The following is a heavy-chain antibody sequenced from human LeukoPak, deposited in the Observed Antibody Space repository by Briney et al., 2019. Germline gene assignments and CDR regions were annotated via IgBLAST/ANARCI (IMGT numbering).Heavy chain of an antibody. CDR3: AKEFMGYCGGDCYSDY. V-gene: IGHV3-30*18. CDR1: GFTFSSYG. Sequence: PGGSLRLSCAASGFTFSSYGMHWVRQAPGKGLEWVAVISYDGSNKYYADSVKGRFTISRDNSKNTLYLQMNSLRAEDTAVYYCAKEFMGYCGGDCYSDYWGQGTLVTVSS. D-gene: IGHD2-21*02. J-gene: IGHJ4*02. CDR2: ISYDGSNK.